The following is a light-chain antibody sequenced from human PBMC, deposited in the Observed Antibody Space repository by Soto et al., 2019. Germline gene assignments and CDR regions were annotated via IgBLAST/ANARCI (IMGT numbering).Light chain of an antibody. V-gene: IGKV1-39*01. Sequence: DIQMTQSPSSLSASVGDTVTITCRASQSITSYLNWYQQKPGKAPKLLIYAASSLQSGVPSSFSGSGSGTYFTLTISSLQPEDFATYYCQQSYSTGITFGQGTRLEIK. CDR3: QQSYSTGIT. J-gene: IGKJ5*01. CDR2: AAS. CDR1: QSITSY.